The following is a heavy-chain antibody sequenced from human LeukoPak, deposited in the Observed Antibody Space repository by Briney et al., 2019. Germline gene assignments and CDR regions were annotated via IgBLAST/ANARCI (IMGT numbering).Heavy chain of an antibody. V-gene: IGHV3-9*01. D-gene: IGHD6-6*01. CDR1: GFTFDDYA. CDR3: ANVGSSWSQVGVFHI. Sequence: GRSLRLSCVLSGFTFDDYAMQWVRPPAGKGLEWVSGISWNSGSIGYADSVKGRYTISRDNDKNPLYLQMNSLRADDTALYYCANVGSSWSQVGVFHIWGQRTMLSVSS. CDR2: ISWNSGSI. J-gene: IGHJ3*02.